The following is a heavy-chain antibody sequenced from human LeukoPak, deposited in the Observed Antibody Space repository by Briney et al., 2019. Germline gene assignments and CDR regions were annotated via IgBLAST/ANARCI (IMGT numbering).Heavy chain of an antibody. D-gene: IGHD5-18*01. CDR1: GFTFSSYA. J-gene: IGHJ6*04. V-gene: IGHV3-30*04. Sequence: GGSLRLSCAASGFTFSSYAMHWVRQAPGKGLEWVAVISYDGSNKYYADSVKGRFTISRDNSKNTLYLQMNSLRAEDTAVYYCARGYSLSADVWGKGTTVTVSS. CDR3: ARGYSLSADV. CDR2: ISYDGSNK.